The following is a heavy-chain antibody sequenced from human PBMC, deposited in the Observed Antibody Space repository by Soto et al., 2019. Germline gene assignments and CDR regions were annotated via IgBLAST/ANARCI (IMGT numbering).Heavy chain of an antibody. CDR3: ASRRRDTAMADDAFDI. CDR2: IYYSGST. V-gene: IGHV4-31*03. J-gene: IGHJ3*02. CDR1: GGSISSGGYY. Sequence: SETLSLTCTVSGGSISSGGYYWSWIRQHPGKGLEWIGYIYYSGSTYYNPSLKSRVTISVDTSKNQFSLKLSSVTAADTAVYYCASRRRDTAMADDAFDIWGQGTMVTVSS. D-gene: IGHD5-18*01.